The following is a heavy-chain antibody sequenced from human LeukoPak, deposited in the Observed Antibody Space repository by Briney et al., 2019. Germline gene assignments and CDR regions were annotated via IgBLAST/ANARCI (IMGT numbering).Heavy chain of an antibody. J-gene: IGHJ4*02. V-gene: IGHV3-23*01. CDR1: GFSFSTYS. Sequence: GGSLTLSCAGSGFSFSTYSMNWVRQAPGKGLEWVSGITGSGANTYYADSVKGRFTISRANSKNTLYLRMNSLRAEDTAVYYCYYYDSSGFYPQTKIDYWGQGTLVTVSS. CDR2: ITGSGANT. CDR3: YYYDSSGFYPQTKIDY. D-gene: IGHD3-22*01.